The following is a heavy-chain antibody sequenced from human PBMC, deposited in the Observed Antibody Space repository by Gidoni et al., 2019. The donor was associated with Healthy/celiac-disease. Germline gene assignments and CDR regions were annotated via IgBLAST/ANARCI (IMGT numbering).Heavy chain of an antibody. D-gene: IGHD2-2*02. Sequence: QLQLQESSPGMVKPSETRSLPCTVSGGPISSSSYYWGWIRQPPGKGLAWIGSIYYSGSTYYNPSLKSRVTISVDTSKNQFSLKLSSVTAADTAVYYCVIVVVPAAIFYWGQGTLVTVSS. CDR1: GGPISSSSYY. CDR2: IYYSGST. CDR3: VIVVVPAAIFY. J-gene: IGHJ4*02. V-gene: IGHV4-39*01.